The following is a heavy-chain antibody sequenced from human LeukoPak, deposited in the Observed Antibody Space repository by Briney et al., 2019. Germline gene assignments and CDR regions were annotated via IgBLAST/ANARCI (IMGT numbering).Heavy chain of an antibody. V-gene: IGHV3-64D*06. J-gene: IGHJ4*02. CDR1: GFTFSNYA. CDR3: VKGGYGSGSYFDY. D-gene: IGHD1-26*01. Sequence: GGSLRLSCSASGFTFSNYAMHWVRQAPGKGLEYVSAISINGGSSYYAHSVKGRLTISRDNSKNTLYLQVSSLRAEDTAVYYCVKGGYGSGSYFDYWGRGTLVTVSS. CDR2: ISINGGSS.